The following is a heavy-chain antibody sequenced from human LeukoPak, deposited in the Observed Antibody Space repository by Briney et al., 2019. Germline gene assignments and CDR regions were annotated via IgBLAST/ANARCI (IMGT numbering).Heavy chain of an antibody. CDR1: GFTFSSFG. D-gene: IGHD1-26*01. V-gene: IGHV3-23*01. CDR3: ARGLRSRLLVGATAPDY. CDR2: ISSTGGTA. J-gene: IGHJ4*02. Sequence: WGTLRLSCAASGFTFSSFGMSWVRQAPGKGLEWASAISSTGGTAYYADSVKGRFTISRDNAKNSLYLQMNSLRAEDTAVYYCARGLRSRLLVGATAPDYWGQGTLVTVSS.